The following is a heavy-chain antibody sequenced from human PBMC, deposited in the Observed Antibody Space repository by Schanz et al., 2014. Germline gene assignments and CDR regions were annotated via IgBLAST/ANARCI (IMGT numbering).Heavy chain of an antibody. D-gene: IGHD3-3*01. CDR3: ARDLLVSHYDFWSGNDY. J-gene: IGHJ4*02. CDR2: ISYDGNTK. Sequence: QVQLVESGGGVVQPGRSLRLSCAASGFTFSNHGMHWVRQSPGKGLEWVALISYDGNTKYYADSVKGRFTISRDNSKNTLYLQMNSLRADDTAVYYCARDLLVSHYDFWSGNDYWGQGTLVTVSS. CDR1: GFTFSNHG. V-gene: IGHV3-30*19.